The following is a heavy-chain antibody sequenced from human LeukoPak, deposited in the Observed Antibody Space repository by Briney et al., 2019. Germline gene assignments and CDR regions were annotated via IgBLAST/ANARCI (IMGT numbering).Heavy chain of an antibody. CDR2: INHSGST. J-gene: IGHJ3*02. Sequence: SETLSLTCAVYGGSFSGYYWSWIRQPPGKGLEWIGEINHSGSTNYNPSLKSRVTILVDTSKNQFSLKLSSVTAADTAVYYCAIKPRGIAVAGDAFDIWGQGTMVTVSS. D-gene: IGHD6-19*01. CDR3: AIKPRGIAVAGDAFDI. V-gene: IGHV4-34*01. CDR1: GGSFSGYY.